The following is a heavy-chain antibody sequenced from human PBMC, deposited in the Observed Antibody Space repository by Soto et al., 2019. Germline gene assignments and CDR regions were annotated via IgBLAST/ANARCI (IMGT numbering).Heavy chain of an antibody. CDR2: INHSGTT. D-gene: IGHD3-3*01. V-gene: IGHV4-34*01. CDR3: VTKTYYDFWSDWRNY. Sequence: PSETLSLTCAVYGASFSGFYWSWIRQPPGKGLEWIGEINHSGTTNYNPSLKSRVTISVDTSKNQFSLNLSSVTAADTAVYYRVTKTYYDFWSDWRNYWGQGTPVTVSS. CDR1: GASFSGFY. J-gene: IGHJ4*02.